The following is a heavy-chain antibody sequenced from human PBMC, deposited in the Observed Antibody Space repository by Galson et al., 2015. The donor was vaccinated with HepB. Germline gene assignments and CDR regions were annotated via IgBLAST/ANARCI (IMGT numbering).Heavy chain of an antibody. D-gene: IGHD2-8*01. CDR3: ARPLVLNGRFTPGVGPFHI. CDR2: IYYGGRT. Sequence: TLSLTCDVSGISISGSQYYWGWIRQSPKKGLEWIGSIYYGGRTYFSPSFQSRVAMSVDTSKNQLSLTLSSVTAADTAVYHCARPLVLNGRFTPGVGPFHIWGHGTLVTGSA. V-gene: IGHV4-39*01. J-gene: IGHJ3*02. CDR1: GISISGSQYY.